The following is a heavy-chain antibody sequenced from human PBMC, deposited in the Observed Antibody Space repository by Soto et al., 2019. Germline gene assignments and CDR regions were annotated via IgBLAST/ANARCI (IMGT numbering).Heavy chain of an antibody. CDR1: GGSISSSSYY. V-gene: IGHV4-39*01. CDR3: ARLIYGRNLIPYYYYGMDV. D-gene: IGHD3-10*01. CDR2: IYYSGST. J-gene: IGHJ6*02. Sequence: SETLSLTCTVSGGSISSSSYYWGWIRQPPGKGLEWIGSIYYSGSTYYNPSLKSRVTISVDTSKNQFSLKLSSVTAADTAVYYCARLIYGRNLIPYYYYGMDVWGQGTTVTVSS.